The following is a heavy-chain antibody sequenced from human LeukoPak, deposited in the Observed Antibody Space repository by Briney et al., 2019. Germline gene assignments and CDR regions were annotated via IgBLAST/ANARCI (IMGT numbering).Heavy chain of an antibody. CDR2: MKPNSGNT. D-gene: IGHD2-15*01. Sequence: HEASVKVSCKASGYTFTSYDINWVRQATGQGLEWMGWMKPNSGNTGYAQKFQGRVTMTRNTSISTAYMELSSLRSEDTAVYYCATQRRGGTPSYYMDVWGKGTTVTISS. J-gene: IGHJ6*03. CDR3: ATQRRGGTPSYYMDV. V-gene: IGHV1-8*01. CDR1: GYTFTSYD.